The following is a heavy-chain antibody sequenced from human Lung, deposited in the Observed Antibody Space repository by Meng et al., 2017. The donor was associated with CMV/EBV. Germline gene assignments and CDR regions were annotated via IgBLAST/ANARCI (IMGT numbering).Heavy chain of an antibody. CDR2: IIPIFGTA. CDR1: GGTFSSYA. V-gene: IGHV1-69*05. J-gene: IGHJ6*02. CDR3: ARGGYQLLVYYYYYGMDV. Sequence: SVXVSCKASGGTFSSYAISWVRQAPGQGLEWMGGIIPIFGTANYAQKFQGRVTITTDESTSTAYMELSSLRSEDTAVYYCARGGYQLLVYYYYYGMDVWXQGTTVTVSS. D-gene: IGHD2-2*01.